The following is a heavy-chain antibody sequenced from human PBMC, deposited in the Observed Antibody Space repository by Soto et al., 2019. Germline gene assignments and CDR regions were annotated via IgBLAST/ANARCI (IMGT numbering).Heavy chain of an antibody. CDR1: GYTVTSYR. CDR3: GRVRTRDYWSGSSPIYI. V-gene: IGHV1-46*01. D-gene: IGHD3-3*01. J-gene: IGHJ3*02. CDR2: INPSGGAT. Sequence: QVVLVQSGAEVKEPGASVKLSCKASGYTVTSYRIHWIRQAPGPVLDWVGLINPSGGATNYAQELQRRATVTRDTSTSTVDLDLTSLRSEDTALYDCGRVRTRDYWSGSSPIYIWGQGTLVIVSS.